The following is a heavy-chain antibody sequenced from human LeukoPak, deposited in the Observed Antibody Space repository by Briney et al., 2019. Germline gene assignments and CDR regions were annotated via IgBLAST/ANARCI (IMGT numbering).Heavy chain of an antibody. CDR3: ARQIVGATRRSFDY. Sequence: GESLKISCKGSGYSFTTYWIAWVRQMPGKGPEWMGIIYPGDSDARYSPSFQGQVTISVDKSISTAYLQWSSLKASDTAMYYCARQIVGATRRSFDYWGQGTLVTVSS. V-gene: IGHV5-51*01. J-gene: IGHJ4*02. CDR1: GYSFTTYW. D-gene: IGHD1-26*01. CDR2: IYPGDSDA.